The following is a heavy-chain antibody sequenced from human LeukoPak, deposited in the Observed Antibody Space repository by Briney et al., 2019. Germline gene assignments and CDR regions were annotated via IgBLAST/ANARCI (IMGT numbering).Heavy chain of an antibody. D-gene: IGHD2-2*01. CDR3: TTRCSNTSCFGNWFDP. CDR2: IKSKTDGGTT. V-gene: IGHV3-15*01. J-gene: IGHJ5*02. CDR1: GFTFSNAW. Sequence: GGSLRLSCAASGFTFSNAWMSWVRQAPGKGLEWLGRIKSKTDGGTTDYAAPVKGRFTISRDDSKTTLYLQMSSLKTEDTAVYYCTTRCSNTSCFGNWFDPWGQGTLVTVSS.